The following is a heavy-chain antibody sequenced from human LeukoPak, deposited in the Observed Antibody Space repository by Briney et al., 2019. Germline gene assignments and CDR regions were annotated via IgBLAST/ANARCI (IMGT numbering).Heavy chain of an antibody. CDR3: ARQGISPGSWYYSDS. CDR1: GYGFASYW. J-gene: IGHJ4*02. CDR2: MYPGNSDT. D-gene: IGHD6-13*01. V-gene: IGHV5-51*01. Sequence: GESLKISCKGSGYGFASYWIGWVRQMPGKGLEWVGIMYPGNSDTRYSPSFQGQVTISADKSITTAYLQWSSLNASDTAMYYCARQGISPGSWYYSDSGGKETLVTVPS.